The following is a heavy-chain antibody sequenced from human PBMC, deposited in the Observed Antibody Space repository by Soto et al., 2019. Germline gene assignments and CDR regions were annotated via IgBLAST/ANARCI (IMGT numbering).Heavy chain of an antibody. J-gene: IGHJ4*02. Sequence: ASVKVSCKASGYTFTSYYIHWVRQAPGQGLEWMGIINPSGGSTSYAQKFQGRVTMTRDTSTSTVYMELSSLRSEDTAVYYCARGQMISSRDGYNLGYWGQGTLVTVSS. D-gene: IGHD5-12*01. V-gene: IGHV1-46*01. CDR2: INPSGGST. CDR1: GYTFTSYY. CDR3: ARGQMISSRDGYNLGY.